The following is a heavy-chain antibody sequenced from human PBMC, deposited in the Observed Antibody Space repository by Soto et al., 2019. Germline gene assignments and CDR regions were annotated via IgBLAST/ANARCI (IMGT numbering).Heavy chain of an antibody. CDR2: ISSSSSYI. D-gene: IGHD2-2*01. CDR3: ARDHYRYCSSTSCYRDYYYYMDV. CDR1: GFTFSSYS. V-gene: IGHV3-21*01. J-gene: IGHJ6*03. Sequence: PGGSLRLSCAASGFTFSSYSMNWVRQAPGKGLEWVSSISSSSSYIYYADSVKGRFTISRDNAKNSLYLQMNSLRAEDTAAYYCARDHYRYCSSTSCYRDYYYYMDVWGKGTTVTVSS.